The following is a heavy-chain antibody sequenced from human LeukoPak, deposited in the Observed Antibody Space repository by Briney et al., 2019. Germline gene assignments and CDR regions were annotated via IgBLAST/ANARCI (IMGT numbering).Heavy chain of an antibody. CDR1: GFTFDDYT. J-gene: IGHJ4*02. CDR2: ISWDGGST. D-gene: IGHD6-13*01. CDR3: AKGAAAGIGVDY. V-gene: IGHV3-43*01. Sequence: GGSLRLSCAASGFTFDDYTMHWVRQAPGKGLEWVSLISWDGGSTYYADSVKGLFTISRDDSKNSLYLQMNSLRTEDTALYYCAKGAAAGIGVDYWGQGTLVTVSS.